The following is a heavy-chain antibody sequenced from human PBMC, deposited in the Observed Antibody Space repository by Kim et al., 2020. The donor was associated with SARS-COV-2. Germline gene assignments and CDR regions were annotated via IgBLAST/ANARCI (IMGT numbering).Heavy chain of an antibody. J-gene: IGHJ4*02. CDR3: AKDYGDYGGLDY. Sequence: CYADSVKGRFTISRDKSKNTLYLQMNSLGAEDTAVYYCAKDYGDYGGLDYWGQGTLVTVSS. V-gene: IGHV3-30*02. D-gene: IGHD4-17*01.